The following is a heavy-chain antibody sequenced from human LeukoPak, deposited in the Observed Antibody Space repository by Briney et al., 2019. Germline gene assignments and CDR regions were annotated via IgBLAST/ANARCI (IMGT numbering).Heavy chain of an antibody. CDR2: ISAYNGNT. CDR1: GYTFTSYG. CDR3: ARIYDSSGYQGGLDI. V-gene: IGHV1-18*01. D-gene: IGHD3-22*01. Sequence: GASVKVSCKASGYTFTSYGISWVRQAPGQGLEWMGWISAYNGNTNYAQKLQGRVTMTTDTSTSTAYMELRSLRSDDTAVYYCARIYDSSGYQGGLDIWGQGTMVTVSS. J-gene: IGHJ3*02.